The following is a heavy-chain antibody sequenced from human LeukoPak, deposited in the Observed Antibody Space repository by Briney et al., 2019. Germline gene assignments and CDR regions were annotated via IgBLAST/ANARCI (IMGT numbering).Heavy chain of an antibody. Sequence: GGSLRLSCAASGFTFISYSMHWVRQAPGKGLEWVSSITGSGTHTYYADSVKGRFTISRDNAKNSLYLQMNSLRVEDTAVYYCAREHRYCSTNNCHFDFWGQGTLVTVSS. D-gene: IGHD2-2*01. CDR2: ITGSGTHT. CDR1: GFTFISYS. CDR3: AREHRYCSTNNCHFDF. J-gene: IGHJ4*02. V-gene: IGHV3-21*01.